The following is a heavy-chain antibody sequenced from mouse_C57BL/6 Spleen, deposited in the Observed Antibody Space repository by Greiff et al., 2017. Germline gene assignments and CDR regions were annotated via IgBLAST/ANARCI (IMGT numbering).Heavy chain of an antibody. CDR2: IHPNRGST. V-gene: IGHV1-64*01. Sequence: VQLQQPGAELVKPGASVKLSCKASGYTFTSYWMHWVKQRPGQGLEWIGMIHPNRGSTNSNEKFKSKATLTVDKSSSTAYMQLSSLTSEDSAVYYCARWDYDFYAMDYWGQGTSVTVSS. J-gene: IGHJ4*01. CDR1: GYTFTSYW. D-gene: IGHD1-1*02. CDR3: ARWDYDFYAMDY.